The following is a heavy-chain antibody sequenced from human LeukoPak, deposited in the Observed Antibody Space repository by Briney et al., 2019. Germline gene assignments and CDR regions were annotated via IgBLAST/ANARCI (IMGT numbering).Heavy chain of an antibody. Sequence: PGGSLRLSCAASGFTFSSYAMSWVRQAPGKGLEWVSAISGSGGSTYYADSAKGRFTISRDNSKNTLYLQMNSLRAEDTAVYYCARDGNWASGNMDYWGQGTLVAVSS. CDR2: ISGSGGST. CDR3: ARDGNWASGNMDY. V-gene: IGHV3-23*01. J-gene: IGHJ4*02. D-gene: IGHD7-27*01. CDR1: GFTFSSYA.